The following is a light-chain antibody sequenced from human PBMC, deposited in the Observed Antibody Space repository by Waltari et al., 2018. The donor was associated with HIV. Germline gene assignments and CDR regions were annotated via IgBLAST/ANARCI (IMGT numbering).Light chain of an antibody. J-gene: IGKJ2*01. CDR1: QSILSTAGNRHY. V-gene: IGKV4-1*01. CDR2: WAT. CDR3: QQYYDAPYT. Sequence: IVMTQSPDSLGVSLGERATINCKSSQSILSTAGNRHYLAWYQQRPGQAPKLLIYWATTRESGVPDRISGSGSGTDFTLTINSLQAEDVAVYYCQQYYDAPYTFGQGTKVDI.